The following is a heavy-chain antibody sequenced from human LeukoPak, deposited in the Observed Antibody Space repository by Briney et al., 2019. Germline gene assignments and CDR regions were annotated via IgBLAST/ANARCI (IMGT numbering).Heavy chain of an antibody. D-gene: IGHD2-21*01. J-gene: IGHJ4*02. Sequence: SETLSLTCTVSGGSISSSSYYWGWIRQPPGKGLEWIGSIYYSGSTYYNPSLESRVTISFDTSKNQFSLKLSSVTAADTAMYYCARGRALFDWGQGTLVTVSS. CDR1: GGSISSSSYY. V-gene: IGHV4-39*07. CDR2: IYYSGST. CDR3: ARGRALFD.